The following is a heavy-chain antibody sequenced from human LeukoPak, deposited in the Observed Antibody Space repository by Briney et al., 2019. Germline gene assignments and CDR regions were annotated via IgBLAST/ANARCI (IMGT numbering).Heavy chain of an antibody. J-gene: IGHJ6*03. V-gene: IGHV1-18*01. D-gene: IGHD3-22*01. CDR3: ARVYYDSSGYYYVYYYYNYMDV. CDR2: ISAYNGNT. Sequence: ASVKVSCKASGYTFTSYGISWVRQAPGQGLEWMGWISAYNGNTNYAQKLQGRVTMTTDTSTSTAYMVLRSLRSDDTAVYYCARVYYDSSGYYYVYYYYNYMDVWGKGTTVTVSS. CDR1: GYTFTSYG.